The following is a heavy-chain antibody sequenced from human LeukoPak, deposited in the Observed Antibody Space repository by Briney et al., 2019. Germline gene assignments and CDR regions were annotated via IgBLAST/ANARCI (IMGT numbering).Heavy chain of an antibody. V-gene: IGHV3-20*04. Sequence: GGSLRLSCAASGFTFDDYGMSWVRQAPGKGLEWVSGINWNGDSTNYADSVKGRFTISRDNAKNSLYLQMNSLRAEDTALYYCARGGHYSSSFSHYYYHMDVWGKGTTVTASS. J-gene: IGHJ6*03. D-gene: IGHD6-6*01. CDR3: ARGGHYSSSFSHYYYHMDV. CDR1: GFTFDDYG. CDR2: INWNGDST.